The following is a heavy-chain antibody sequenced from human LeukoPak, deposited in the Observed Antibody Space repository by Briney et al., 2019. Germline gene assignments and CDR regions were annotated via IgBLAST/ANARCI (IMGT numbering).Heavy chain of an antibody. CDR1: GFTFSSYG. CDR2: ISGSGGST. J-gene: IGHJ6*03. V-gene: IGHV3-23*01. Sequence: GGSLRLSCAASGFTFSSYGMSWVRQAPGKGLEWVSAISGSGGSTYYADSVKGRFTISRDNSKNTLYLQMNSMRAEDTAVYYCAKDKITGTHYYYYMDVWGKGTTVTISS. CDR3: AKDKITGTHYYYYMDV. D-gene: IGHD1-20*01.